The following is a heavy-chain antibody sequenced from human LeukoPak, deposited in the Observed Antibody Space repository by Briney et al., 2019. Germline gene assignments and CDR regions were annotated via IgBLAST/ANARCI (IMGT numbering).Heavy chain of an antibody. CDR3: ARCVGYCSSTSCSPIDYYYGMDV. V-gene: IGHV3-21*01. D-gene: IGHD2-2*01. CDR1: GFTFSSYS. J-gene: IGHJ6*02. CDR2: ISSSSSYI. Sequence: PGGSLRLSCAASGFTFSSYSMNWVRRAPGKGLEWVSSISSSSSYIYYADSVKGRFTISRDNAKNSLYLQMNSLRAEDTAVYYCARCVGYCSSTSCSPIDYYYGMDVWGQGTTVTVSS.